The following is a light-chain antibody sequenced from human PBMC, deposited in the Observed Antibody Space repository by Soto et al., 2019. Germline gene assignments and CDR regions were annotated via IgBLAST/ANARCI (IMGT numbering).Light chain of an antibody. Sequence: QSALTQPASVSGSPGQSITISCTGTSSDVGAFDYVSWYQQHPGEVPKLLIYDVSNRPSGVSNRFSGSKSGNTASLTISGLQAEDEADYYCSSYTTVTVYVFATGTKVTVL. CDR1: SSDVGAFDY. J-gene: IGLJ1*01. V-gene: IGLV2-14*03. CDR3: SSYTTVTVYV. CDR2: DVS.